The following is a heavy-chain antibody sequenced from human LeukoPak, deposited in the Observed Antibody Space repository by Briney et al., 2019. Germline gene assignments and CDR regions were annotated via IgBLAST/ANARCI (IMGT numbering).Heavy chain of an antibody. CDR1: GFTFSSYG. V-gene: IGHV3-23*01. D-gene: IGHD7-27*01. CDR2: ISGSGGST. Sequence: GGSLRLSCAASGFTFSSYGMSWVRQAPGKGLEWVSAISGSGGSTYYADSVKGRFTISRDNAKNSLYLQMNSLRAEDTAVYYCARDSGDAFDIWGQGTMVTVSS. J-gene: IGHJ3*02. CDR3: ARDSGDAFDI.